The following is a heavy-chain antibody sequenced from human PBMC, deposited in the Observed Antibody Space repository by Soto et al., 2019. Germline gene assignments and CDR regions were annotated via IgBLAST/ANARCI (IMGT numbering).Heavy chain of an antibody. CDR1: GYSFTSYW. V-gene: IGHV5-51*01. D-gene: IGHD5-18*01. CDR3: ARHSYSYGPGYYYYYGMDV. J-gene: IGHJ6*02. Sequence: GESLKISCKGSGYSFTSYWIGWVRQMPGKGLEWMGIIYPGDSDTRYSPSFQGQVTISADKSISTAYLQWSSLKASDTAMYYCARHSYSYGPGYYYYYGMDVWGQGTTVTVS. CDR2: IYPGDSDT.